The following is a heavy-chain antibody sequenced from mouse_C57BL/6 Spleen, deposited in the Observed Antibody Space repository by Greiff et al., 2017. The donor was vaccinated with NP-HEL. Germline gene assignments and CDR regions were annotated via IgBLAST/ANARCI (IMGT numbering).Heavy chain of an antibody. V-gene: IGHV1-64*01. D-gene: IGHD2-5*01. CDR1: GYTFTSYW. Sequence: QVQLQQSGAELVKPGASVKLSCKASGYTFTSYWMHWVKQRPGQGLEWIGMIHPNSGSTNYNEKFKSKATLTVDKSSSTAYMQLSSLTSEDSAVYYCASLYYSNSRDYFDYWGQGTTLTVSS. J-gene: IGHJ2*01. CDR3: ASLYYSNSRDYFDY. CDR2: IHPNSGST.